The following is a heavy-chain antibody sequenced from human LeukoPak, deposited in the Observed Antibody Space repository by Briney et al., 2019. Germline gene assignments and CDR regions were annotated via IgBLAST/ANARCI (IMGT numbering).Heavy chain of an antibody. D-gene: IGHD5-18*01. CDR1: GGSISSSSYY. Sequence: SETLSLTCTVSGGSISSSSYYWGWIRQPPGKGREGIGSIYYSGSTYYNPSLKSRVTISVDTSKNQFSLKLSSVTAADTAVYYCAKGGYSYGLRYFDLWGRGTLVTVSS. V-gene: IGHV4-39*01. J-gene: IGHJ2*01. CDR3: AKGGYSYGLRYFDL. CDR2: IYYSGST.